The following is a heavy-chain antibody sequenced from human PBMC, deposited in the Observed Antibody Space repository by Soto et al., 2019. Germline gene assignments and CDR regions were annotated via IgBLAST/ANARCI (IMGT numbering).Heavy chain of an antibody. J-gene: IGHJ3*01. D-gene: IGHD2-21*02. CDR2: IIPSFGTA. CDR1: GGTFSSYA. Sequence: QVQLVQSGAEVKKPGSSVKVSCKASGGTFSSYAISWVRQAPGQGLEWMGGIIPSFGTAHYAQKFQGRVTITADESTSTAYMELSSLRSEETAVYYCARKRRVTATSDAFDLWGQGTMVTVSS. V-gene: IGHV1-69*01. CDR3: ARKRRVTATSDAFDL.